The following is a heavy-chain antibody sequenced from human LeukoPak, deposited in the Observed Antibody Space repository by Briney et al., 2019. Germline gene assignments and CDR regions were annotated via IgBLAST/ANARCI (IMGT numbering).Heavy chain of an antibody. D-gene: IGHD3-10*01. V-gene: IGHV4-4*07. CDR1: GFTVSSNS. J-gene: IGHJ5*02. Sequence: GSLRLSCTVSGFTVSSNSMSWIRQPAGKGLEWIGRIYTSGSTNYNPSLKSRVTMSVDTSKNQFSLKLSSVTAADTAVYYCARDGEKLTMVREPVTGFDPWGQGTLVTVSS. CDR3: ARDGEKLTMVREPVTGFDP. CDR2: IYTSGST.